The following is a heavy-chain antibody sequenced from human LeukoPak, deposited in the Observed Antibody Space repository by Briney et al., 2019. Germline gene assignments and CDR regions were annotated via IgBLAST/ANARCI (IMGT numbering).Heavy chain of an antibody. J-gene: IGHJ4*02. CDR1: GFTFSSYA. CDR3: ASHYYDSSGWSYYYFDY. V-gene: IGHV3-30-3*01. Sequence: PGGSLRLSCAASGFTFSSYAMHRVRQAPGKGLEWVAVISYDGSNKYYADSVKGRFTISRDNSKNTLYLQMNSLRAEDTAVYYCASHYYDSSGWSYYYFDYWGQGTLVTVSS. D-gene: IGHD3-22*01. CDR2: ISYDGSNK.